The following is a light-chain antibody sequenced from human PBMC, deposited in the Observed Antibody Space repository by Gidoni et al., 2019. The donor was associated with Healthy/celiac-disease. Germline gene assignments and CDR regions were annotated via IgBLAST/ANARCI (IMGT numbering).Light chain of an antibody. CDR1: QSVSSY. V-gene: IGKV3-11*01. CDR3: QQRSNWHPWT. Sequence: EIVLTQSPATLSLSPGESATLSCRARQSVSSYLAWYQQKPGQAPRLLIYDAPNRATGIPARVSGSGSGTDFTLTISSLEPEDFAVYYCQQRSNWHPWTFGQGTKVEIK. J-gene: IGKJ1*01. CDR2: DAP.